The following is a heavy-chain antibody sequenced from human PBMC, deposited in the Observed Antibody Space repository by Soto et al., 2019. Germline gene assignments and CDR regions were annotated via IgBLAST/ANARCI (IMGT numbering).Heavy chain of an antibody. CDR3: ARDGYYYGSGSSPGFDP. CDR2: IYSGGST. J-gene: IGHJ5*02. D-gene: IGHD3-10*01. CDR1: GFTVSSNY. V-gene: IGHV3-53*01. Sequence: VQLVESGGGLIQPGGSLRLSCAASGFTVSSNYMSWVRQAPGKGLEWVSVIYSGGSTYYADSVKGRFTISRDNSKNTLYLQMNSLRAEDTAVYYCARDGYYYGSGSSPGFDPWGQGTLVTVSS.